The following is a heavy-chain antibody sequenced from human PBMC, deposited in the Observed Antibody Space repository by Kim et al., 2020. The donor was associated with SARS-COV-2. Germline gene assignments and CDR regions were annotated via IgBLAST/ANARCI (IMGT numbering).Heavy chain of an antibody. CDR2: ISYDGSNK. J-gene: IGHJ5*01. CDR1: GFTFSSYG. CDR3: ALIGQAFDS. D-gene: IGHD2-8*01. V-gene: IGHV3-30*03. Sequence: GGSLRLSCAASGFTFSSYGMHWGRQAPGKGLEWVSVISYDGSNKYYADSVKGRFTISRDNSKNTLYLQLNSLRAADTAVYYCALIGQAFDSWGQATLFAV.